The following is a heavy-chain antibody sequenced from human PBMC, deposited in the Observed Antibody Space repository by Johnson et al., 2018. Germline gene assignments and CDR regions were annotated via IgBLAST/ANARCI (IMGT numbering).Heavy chain of an antibody. CDR3: ARSGSRGYYYYMDV. CDR2: IYYSGGT. Sequence: QVQLQESGPGLVKPSETLSLTCTVSGGSISSYSWNWIRQPPGKGLEWIGYIYYSGGTNYNPALKRRVTISADTSKNQFSLKLSSVTAADTAVYYCARSGSRGYYYYMDVWGKGTTVTVSS. V-gene: IGHV4-59*01. D-gene: IGHD3-3*01. J-gene: IGHJ6*03. CDR1: GGSISSYS.